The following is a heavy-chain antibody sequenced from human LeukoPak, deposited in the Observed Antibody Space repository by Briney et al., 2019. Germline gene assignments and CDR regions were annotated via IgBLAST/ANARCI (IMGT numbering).Heavy chain of an antibody. Sequence: SETLSLTCAVYGGSFSGYYWSWIRQPPGKGLEWIGEINHSGSTNYNPALKSRVTISVDTSKNQFSLKLSSVTAADTAVYYCARGGGSGSFYIDAFDIWGQGTMVTVSS. CDR2: INHSGST. J-gene: IGHJ3*02. CDR1: GGSFSGYY. V-gene: IGHV4-34*01. CDR3: ARGGGSGSFYIDAFDI. D-gene: IGHD3-10*01.